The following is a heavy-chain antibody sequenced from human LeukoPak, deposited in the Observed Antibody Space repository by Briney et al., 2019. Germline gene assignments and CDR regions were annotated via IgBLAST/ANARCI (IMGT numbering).Heavy chain of an antibody. J-gene: IGHJ4*02. CDR2: IIGSGGSP. CDR1: GFAFSSYA. D-gene: IGHD6-19*01. CDR3: WKTTARYSSGQKTAWPGDY. V-gene: IGHV3-23*01. Sequence: GGSLRLSCAASGFAFSSYAMYWVRQAPGKGLEWVAGIIGSGGSPDSADSVKGRFTIHRDNYKNNVYLKINSVRAEDTADYYCWKTTARYSSGQKTAWPGDYWGEGTVVSVSS.